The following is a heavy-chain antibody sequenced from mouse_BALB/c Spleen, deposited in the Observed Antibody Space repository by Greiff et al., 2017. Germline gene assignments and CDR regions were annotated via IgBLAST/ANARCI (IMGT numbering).Heavy chain of an antibody. Sequence: EVQLQQSGPDLVKPSQSLSLTCTVTGYSITSGYSWHWIRQFPGNKLEWMGYIHYSGSTNYNPSLKSRISITRDTSKNQFFTQLNSVTTEDTATYYWAREAPGWFAYWGQGTLVTVSA. CDR3: AREAPGWFAY. V-gene: IGHV3-1*02. CDR1: GYSITSGYS. J-gene: IGHJ3*01. CDR2: IHYSGST.